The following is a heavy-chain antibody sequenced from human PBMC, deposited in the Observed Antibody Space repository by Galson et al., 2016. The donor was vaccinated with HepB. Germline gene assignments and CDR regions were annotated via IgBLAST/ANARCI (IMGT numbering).Heavy chain of an antibody. J-gene: IGHJ2*01. V-gene: IGHV4-4*07. Sequence: PLSLTCTVSGGPISGYHWSWIRQPAGKGLEWIGLIYNSGRTNYNPSLKSRVTMSVDTSKNQLSLNLRSVTAADTAVYYCAGQWLVPFDLWGRGTLVTVPS. D-gene: IGHD6-19*01. CDR1: GGPISGYH. CDR3: AGQWLVPFDL. CDR2: IYNSGRT.